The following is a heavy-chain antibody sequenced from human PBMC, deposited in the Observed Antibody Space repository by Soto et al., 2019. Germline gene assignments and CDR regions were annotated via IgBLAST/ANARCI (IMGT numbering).Heavy chain of an antibody. CDR1: GYSFTSYW. D-gene: IGHD5-12*01. CDR2: IYPGDSDT. J-gene: IGHJ4*02. Sequence: GESLKISCKGSGYSFTSYWIGWVRQMPGKGLEWMGIIYPGDSDTRYSPSFQGQVTISADKSISTAYLQWSSLKASDTAMYYCARPVGGPVATIYFDYWGQGTLVTVSS. V-gene: IGHV5-51*01. CDR3: ARPVGGPVATIYFDY.